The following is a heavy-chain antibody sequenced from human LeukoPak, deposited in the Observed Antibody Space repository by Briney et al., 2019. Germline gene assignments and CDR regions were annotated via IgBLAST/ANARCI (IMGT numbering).Heavy chain of an antibody. Sequence: PGRSLRLSCAASGFTFSSYGMHWVRQAPGKGLERVAVISYDGSNKYYADSVKGRFTISRDNSKNTLYLQMNSLRAEDTAVYYCAKVTGIAARPKDWFDPWGQGTLVTVSS. D-gene: IGHD6-6*01. CDR1: GFTFSSYG. CDR2: ISYDGSNK. CDR3: AKVTGIAARPKDWFDP. V-gene: IGHV3-30*18. J-gene: IGHJ5*02.